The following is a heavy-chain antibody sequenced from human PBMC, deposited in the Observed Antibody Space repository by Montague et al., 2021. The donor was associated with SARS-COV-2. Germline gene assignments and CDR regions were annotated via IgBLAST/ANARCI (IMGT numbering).Heavy chain of an antibody. J-gene: IGHJ4*02. CDR1: GDSISDYY. CDR3: VTRPPDGTGPFDY. D-gene: IGHD3-10*01. Sequence: SETLSLTCTVSGDSISDYYWSWIRQPPGMGLEWIGYIFRSGATNYNPPLKSRVIISLDTSKSQFSLTLSSVTAADTAIYYCVTRPPDGTGPFDYWGRESWSPSPQ. V-gene: IGHV4-59*12. CDR2: IFRSGAT.